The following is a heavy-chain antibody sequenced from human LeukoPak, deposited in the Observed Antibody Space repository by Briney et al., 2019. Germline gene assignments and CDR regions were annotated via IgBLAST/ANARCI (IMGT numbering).Heavy chain of an antibody. V-gene: IGHV3-30*18. CDR3: AKDATGYSYGYFDY. CDR1: GFSFSDYV. D-gene: IGHD5-18*01. CDR2: ISYDGQNK. Sequence: GGSLRLSCAASGFSFSDYVMHWVRQAPGKGLEWVAAISYDGQNKYFADSVKGRFTISRDSSKNTLYLQMNSLRAEDTAVYYCAKDATGYSYGYFDYWGQGTLVTVSS. J-gene: IGHJ4*02.